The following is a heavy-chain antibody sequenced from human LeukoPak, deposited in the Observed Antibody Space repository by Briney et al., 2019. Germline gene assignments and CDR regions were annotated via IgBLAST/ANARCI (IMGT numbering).Heavy chain of an antibody. CDR3: ARAGYNSGWYEY. CDR2: IWEDGSNI. V-gene: IGHV3-33*01. J-gene: IGHJ4*02. D-gene: IGHD6-19*01. Sequence: GTSLRLSCAASGFTFSTYGMHWVRQAPGKGLECVAGIWEDGSNIYYADSVKGRFITSRDNSKNTLYLQMNSLRAEDTAVYYCARAGYNSGWYEYWGQGTLVTVSS. CDR1: GFTFSTYG.